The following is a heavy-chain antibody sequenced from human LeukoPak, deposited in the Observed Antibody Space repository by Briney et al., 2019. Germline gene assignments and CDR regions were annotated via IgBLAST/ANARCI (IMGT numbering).Heavy chain of an antibody. CDR3: ARDQATSGGGLDS. Sequence: GGSLRLSCAASGFTVSGTHMSWVRQAPGKGLEWISAIYTGGTTYYSDSVEGRFTISRDKSKNTLYLHMDSLRVEDTAVYYCARDQATSGGGLDSWGQGTLVTDSS. CDR2: IYTGGTT. V-gene: IGHV3-53*01. J-gene: IGHJ4*02. D-gene: IGHD3-16*01. CDR1: GFTVSGTH.